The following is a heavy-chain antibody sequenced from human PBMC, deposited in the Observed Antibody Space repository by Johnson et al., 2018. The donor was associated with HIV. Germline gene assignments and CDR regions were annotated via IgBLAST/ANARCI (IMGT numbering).Heavy chain of an antibody. J-gene: IGHJ3*02. Sequence: QVQVVESGGGLIQPGGSLRLSCAASGFTVSSNYMSWIRQAPGKGLEWVSYISSSGSTIYYADSETGRFTISRDNAKNSLYLQMNSLRAEDTAVYYCARALKRIAAADDAFDIWGQGTMVTVSS. CDR1: GFTVSSNY. D-gene: IGHD6-13*01. CDR2: ISSSGSTI. CDR3: ARALKRIAAADDAFDI. V-gene: IGHV3-11*04.